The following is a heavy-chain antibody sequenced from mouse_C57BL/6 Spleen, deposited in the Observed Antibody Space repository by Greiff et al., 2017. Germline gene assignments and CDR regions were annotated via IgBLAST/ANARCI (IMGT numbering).Heavy chain of an antibody. Sequence: QVQLQQPGAELVRPGTSVKLSCKASGYTFTSYWMHWVKQRPGQGLEWIGVIDPSDSYTNYNQKFKGKATLTVDTSSSTAYMQLSSLTSEDSAVYYCARYDGYSLYYFDYWGQGTTLTVSS. CDR3: ARYDGYSLYYFDY. D-gene: IGHD2-3*01. V-gene: IGHV1-59*01. J-gene: IGHJ2*01. CDR1: GYTFTSYW. CDR2: IDPSDSYT.